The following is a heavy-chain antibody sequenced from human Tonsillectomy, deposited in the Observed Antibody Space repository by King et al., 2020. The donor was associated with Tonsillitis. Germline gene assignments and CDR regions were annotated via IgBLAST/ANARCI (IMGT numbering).Heavy chain of an antibody. J-gene: IGHJ3*02. Sequence: VQLQESGPRLVKPSETLSLTCTVSGGSISSSDYFWAWXRQTPGKGLEWXXSVSDRXDTYSKPSLRSRVTVSVXTSRTQFSXKLXXXTVSDTAVYYCARRALVTPSHAFDIWGQGTLVTVSS. D-gene: IGHD4-23*01. CDR2: VSDRXDT. V-gene: IGHV4-39*07. CDR3: ARRALVTPSHAFDI. CDR1: GGSISSSDYF.